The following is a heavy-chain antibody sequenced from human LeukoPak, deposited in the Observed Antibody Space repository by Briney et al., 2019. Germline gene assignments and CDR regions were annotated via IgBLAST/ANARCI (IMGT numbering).Heavy chain of an antibody. CDR2: ISTANGNT. CDR1: GYTFTSHA. J-gene: IGHJ6*02. CDR3: ARDGPLRRYYFDSSDYYRYYHGLDV. V-gene: IGHV1-3*04. Sequence: GASVKVSCKASGYTFTSHAFHWVRQAPGQSLEWMGWISTANGNTKYSQKFQGRVTLTRDTSASTAYLDLSSLGSEDTAVYYCARDGPLRRYYFDSSDYYRYYHGLDVWGQGTTVTVSS. D-gene: IGHD3-22*01.